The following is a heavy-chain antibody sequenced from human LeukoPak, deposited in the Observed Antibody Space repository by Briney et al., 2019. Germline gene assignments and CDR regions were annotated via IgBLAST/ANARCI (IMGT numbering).Heavy chain of an antibody. V-gene: IGHV4-4*02. D-gene: IGHD2/OR15-2a*01. CDR1: GGSISATIW. CDR2: VHLNGRS. CDR3: AREGGFYRPLDY. Sequence: SGTLSLTCDVSGGSISATIWLTWVRQPPGGGLEWIGEVHLNGRSHYSPSLESRVTMSADMSENHISLHLTSVTAADTAVYYCAREGGFYRPLDYTGPGTLVSVSS. J-gene: IGHJ4*02.